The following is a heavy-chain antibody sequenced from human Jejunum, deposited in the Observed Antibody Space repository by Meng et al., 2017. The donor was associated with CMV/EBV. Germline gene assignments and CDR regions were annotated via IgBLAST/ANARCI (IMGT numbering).Heavy chain of an antibody. CDR2: IWYDGNKE. CDR1: GFTFGSYG. J-gene: IGHJ4*02. V-gene: IGHV3-33*06. Sequence: ATSGFTFGSYGMHWVRKAPGKGLEWIAVIWYDGNKESYVDSVKGRFTISRDSSKKTSYLQMTNLRAEDTAVYYCAKQDATYYFDSWGPGTLVTVSS. CDR3: AKQDATYYFDS.